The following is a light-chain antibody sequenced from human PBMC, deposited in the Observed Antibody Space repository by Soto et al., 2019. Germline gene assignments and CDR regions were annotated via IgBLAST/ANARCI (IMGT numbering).Light chain of an antibody. CDR1: QSVSSY. CDR2: DAS. V-gene: IGKV3-11*01. Sequence: EIVLTQSPATLSLSPGERATLSCRASQSVSSYLAWYQQQPGQAPRLLIYDASNRAIRIPARFSGSGSGTDFTLTISRLEPEDFAVYYCQQRSNWPPTFGQGTKLEIK. J-gene: IGKJ2*01. CDR3: QQRSNWPPT.